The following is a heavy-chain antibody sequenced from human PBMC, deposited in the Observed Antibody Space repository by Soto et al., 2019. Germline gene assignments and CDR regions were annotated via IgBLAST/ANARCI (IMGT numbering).Heavy chain of an antibody. CDR3: AKQIAVAVSLDRGYFDS. D-gene: IGHD6-19*01. CDR2: ISGSGGST. J-gene: IGHJ4*02. Sequence: GGSLRLSCAASGSTFTSYAMSWVRQAPGKGLEWVSAISGSGGSTYYADSVKGRFTISRDNSKNTLYLQMNSLRAEDTAVYYCAKQIAVAVSLDRGYFDSWGQGALVTVSS. CDR1: GSTFTSYA. V-gene: IGHV3-23*01.